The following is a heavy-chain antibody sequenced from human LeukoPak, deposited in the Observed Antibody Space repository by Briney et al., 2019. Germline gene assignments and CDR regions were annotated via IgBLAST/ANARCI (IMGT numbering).Heavy chain of an antibody. Sequence: PGGSLRLSCAASGFTFSSYGMHWVRQAPGKGLEWVAFIRYDGSNKYYADSVKGRFTISRDNSKNTLYLQMNSLRAEDTAVYYCAKEGYYGSGSSHFDYWGQGTLVTVSS. D-gene: IGHD3-10*01. V-gene: IGHV3-30*02. CDR1: GFTFSSYG. CDR3: AKEGYYGSGSSHFDY. J-gene: IGHJ4*02. CDR2: IRYDGSNK.